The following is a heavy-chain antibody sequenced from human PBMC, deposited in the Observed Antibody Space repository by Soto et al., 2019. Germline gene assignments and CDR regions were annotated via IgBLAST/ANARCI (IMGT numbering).Heavy chain of an antibody. CDR1: GFTFIDYY. CDR2: ITNSGITK. V-gene: IGHV3-11*01. D-gene: IGHD5-12*01. CDR3: ARSYSATPYADFFDS. J-gene: IGHJ4*02. Sequence: PGGSLRLSCAASGFTFIDYYMSWIRQAPGKGLEWVSDITNSGITKHYADSVKGRFTISRDNDKNLLYLHLNSLRADDTAVYFCARSYSATPYADFFDSWGQGTLVTVSS.